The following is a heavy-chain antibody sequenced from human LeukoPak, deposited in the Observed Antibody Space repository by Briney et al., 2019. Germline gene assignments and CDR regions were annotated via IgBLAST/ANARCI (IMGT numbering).Heavy chain of an antibody. D-gene: IGHD7-27*01. J-gene: IGHJ4*02. CDR3: ARGAGDLDH. Sequence: GGSLRLSCAASGSPFSSYTMNWVRQAPGKGLEWVSSISSSSSYIYHADSMKGRFTISRDNARNSLYLQMNSLRVEDTAVYYCARGAGDLDHWGQGTLVTVSS. CDR1: GSPFSSYT. CDR2: ISSSSSYI. V-gene: IGHV3-21*01.